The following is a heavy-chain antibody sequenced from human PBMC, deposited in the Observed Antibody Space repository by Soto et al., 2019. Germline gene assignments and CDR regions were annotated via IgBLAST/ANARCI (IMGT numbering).Heavy chain of an antibody. V-gene: IGHV3-48*02. D-gene: IGHD1-26*01. CDR2: ISSSSSTI. CDR1: GFTFSSYS. Sequence: LRLSCADSGFTFSSYSMNWVRQAPGKGLEWVSYISSSSSTIYYADPVKGRFTISRDNAKNSLYLQMNSLRDEDTAVYYCARDIKYGRDYYYYCMDVWCPGTTGTVFS. CDR3: ARDIKYGRDYYYYCMDV. J-gene: IGHJ6*02.